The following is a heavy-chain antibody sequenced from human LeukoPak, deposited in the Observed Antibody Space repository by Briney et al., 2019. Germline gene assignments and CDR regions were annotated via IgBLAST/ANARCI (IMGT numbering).Heavy chain of an antibody. CDR1: GFTFGNYR. CDR2: INEDGSEK. J-gene: IGHJ4*02. V-gene: IGHV3-7*05. D-gene: IGHD3-16*01. Sequence: PGGSLRLSCAASGFTFGNYRMTWVRQAPGKGLEWMANINEDGSEKTYVDSVKGRFTISRDNAKNSLFLQMNSLGAEDTAVYYCARAWGFDYWGQGTLVTVSS. CDR3: ARAWGFDY.